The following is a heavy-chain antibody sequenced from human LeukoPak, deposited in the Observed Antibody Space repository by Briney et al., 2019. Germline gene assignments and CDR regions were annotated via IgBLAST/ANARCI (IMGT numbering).Heavy chain of an antibody. CDR3: ARTGAYYYYMDV. CDR1: GGTSSSYA. D-gene: IGHD3-10*01. J-gene: IGHJ6*03. V-gene: IGHV1-69*05. CDR2: IIPIFGTA. Sequence: ASVEVSCKASGGTSSSYAISWVRQAPGQGLVLMGGIIPIFGTANYAQKFQGRVTITTDESTSTAYMELSSLRSEDTAVYYCARTGAYYYYMDVWGKGTTVTVSS.